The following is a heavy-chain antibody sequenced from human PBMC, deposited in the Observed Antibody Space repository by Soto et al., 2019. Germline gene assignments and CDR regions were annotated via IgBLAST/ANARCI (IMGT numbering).Heavy chain of an antibody. Sequence: QVQLQESVPGLVKPSGTLSLTCAVSGGSISSSNWWSWVRQPPGKVREWIGESYHIGSTNYNPSLNCRVTISVDKSQNQFSLKLCSVTAADTAVYYCATYKSYSSGWSDDYWGQGTLVTVSS. CDR2: SYHIGST. CDR3: ATYKSYSSGWSDDY. CDR1: GGSISSSNW. J-gene: IGHJ4*02. V-gene: IGHV4-4*02. D-gene: IGHD6-19*01.